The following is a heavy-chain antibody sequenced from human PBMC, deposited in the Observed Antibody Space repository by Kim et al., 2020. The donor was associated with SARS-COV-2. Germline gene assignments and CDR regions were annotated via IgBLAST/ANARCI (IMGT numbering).Heavy chain of an antibody. CDR1: GFIFNHYG. Sequence: GGSLRLSCKASGFIFNHYGMSWVRQAPGKVLDWVSVIILIGVKSLYAEFVKGRFSISRDNSKNMVYLQMESLRVDDTAVYYCAKDEPMYTVTDESEHFDHWGQGTLVTVSS. D-gene: IGHD4-17*01. V-gene: IGHV3-23*01. CDR2: IILIGVKS. J-gene: IGHJ4*02. CDR3: AKDEPMYTVTDESEHFDH.